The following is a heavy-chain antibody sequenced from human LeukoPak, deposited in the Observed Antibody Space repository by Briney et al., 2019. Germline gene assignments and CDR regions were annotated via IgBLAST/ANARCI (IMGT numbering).Heavy chain of an antibody. CDR2: IYPGDSDT. V-gene: IGHV5-51*01. CDR3: ARQTRDGSGSRGYSFDY. CDR1: GXIFTSHW. D-gene: IGHD3-10*01. Sequence: GESLKISFQASGXIFTSHWIGWVRQMPGKGLEWMGIIYPGDSDTRYSPSFEGQVTISADKSTSTAYLQSSSLKASDTAMYYCARQTRDGSGSRGYSFDYWGQGTLVTVSS. J-gene: IGHJ4*02.